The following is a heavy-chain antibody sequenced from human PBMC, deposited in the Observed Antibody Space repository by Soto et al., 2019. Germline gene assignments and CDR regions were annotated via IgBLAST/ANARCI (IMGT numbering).Heavy chain of an antibody. CDR2: IYHTGNT. V-gene: IGHV4-30-4*01. Sequence: QVQLKESGPGLVKPSQTLSLTCTVSGDSVSSGGYWWSWIRQTPGKGLEWIGYIYHTGNTDYNPSLKSRVSISINTSEAQFSLKLTSVTPADTAVYYCARYGPCSHQGWFDPWGQGTLVNVSS. D-gene: IGHD2-15*01. CDR3: ARYGPCSHQGWFDP. J-gene: IGHJ5*02. CDR1: GDSVSSGGYW.